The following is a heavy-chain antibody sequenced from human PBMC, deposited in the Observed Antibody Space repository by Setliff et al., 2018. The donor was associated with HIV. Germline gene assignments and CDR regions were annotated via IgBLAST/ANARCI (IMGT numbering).Heavy chain of an antibody. Sequence: GGSLRLSCTVSGFTFTSYAMGWVRQAAGKGLEWVSTIGAVGSPTHYAESVKGRFTISKDKSKNTLYLQMSSLRDEDTAVYYCAKGVFDVWGRGTPVTVSS. CDR3: AKGVFDV. J-gene: IGHJ2*01. V-gene: IGHV3-23*01. CDR1: GFTFTSYA. D-gene: IGHD3-10*01. CDR2: IGAVGSPT.